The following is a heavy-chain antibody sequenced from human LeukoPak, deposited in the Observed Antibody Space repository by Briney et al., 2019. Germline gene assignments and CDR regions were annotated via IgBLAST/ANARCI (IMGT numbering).Heavy chain of an antibody. V-gene: IGHV3-30*02. D-gene: IGHD3-10*01. CDR3: AKDLRYYTYGSGAFDS. Sequence: GGSLRLSCAASGFTFSSYGMHWVRQAPGKGLEWVTFIRYDGSNKYYADSVKGRFTISRDKSKDTVYLHLNSLRAGDTAVYYCAKDLRYYTYGSGAFDSWGRGTLVTVAS. J-gene: IGHJ5*01. CDR2: IRYDGSNK. CDR1: GFTFSSYG.